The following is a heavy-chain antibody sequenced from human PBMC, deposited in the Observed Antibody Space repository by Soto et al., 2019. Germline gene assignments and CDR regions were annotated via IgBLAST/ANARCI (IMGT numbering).Heavy chain of an antibody. CDR3: AHKSPPRYDFWSGYYTPDYYGMDV. D-gene: IGHD3-3*01. J-gene: IGHJ6*02. Sequence: SGPTLVNPTQTLTLTCTFSGFSLSTSGVGVGWIRQPPGKALEWLALIYWNDDKRYSPSLKSRLTITKDTSKNQVVLTMTNMDPVDTATYYCAHKSPPRYDFWSGYYTPDYYGMDVWGQGTTVTVYS. CDR2: IYWNDDK. CDR1: GFSLSTSGVG. V-gene: IGHV2-5*01.